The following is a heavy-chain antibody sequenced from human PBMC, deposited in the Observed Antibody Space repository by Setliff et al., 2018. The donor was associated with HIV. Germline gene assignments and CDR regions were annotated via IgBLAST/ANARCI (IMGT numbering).Heavy chain of an antibody. Sequence: GGSLRLSCAASRFTFSNYAMTWVRQAPGKGLEWVSVISGSGGSTYYADSVKGRFTISRDNSKNTLYLQMNSLRVEDTAVYYCARDYLYYNLYNGSPVYGMDVWGQGTTVTVSS. CDR3: ARDYLYYNLYNGSPVYGMDV. D-gene: IGHD3-3*01. J-gene: IGHJ6*02. CDR1: RFTFSNYA. V-gene: IGHV3-23*01. CDR2: ISGSGGST.